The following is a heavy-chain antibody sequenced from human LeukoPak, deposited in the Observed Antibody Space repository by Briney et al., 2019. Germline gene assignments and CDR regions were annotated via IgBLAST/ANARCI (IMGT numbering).Heavy chain of an antibody. Sequence: SGTLSLTCDVSGGSVSSSKWWSWVRQPPGKGLEWIGEIYHSGSTNYNPSLKSRVTISVDKSKNQFSLKLSSVTAADTAVYYCATVSAFFYDSGSYYTFDYWGQGTLVTVSS. J-gene: IGHJ4*02. CDR1: GGSVSSSKW. CDR2: IYHSGST. D-gene: IGHD3-10*01. CDR3: ATVSAFFYDSGSYYTFDY. V-gene: IGHV4-4*02.